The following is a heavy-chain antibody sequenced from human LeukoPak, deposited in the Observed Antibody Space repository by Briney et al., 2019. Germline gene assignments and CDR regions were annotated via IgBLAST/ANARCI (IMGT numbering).Heavy chain of an antibody. D-gene: IGHD7-27*01. V-gene: IGHV1-69*13. J-gene: IGHJ6*02. CDR3: ARANWDTYYYHGMDV. CDR1: GGTFSSYA. Sequence: ASVKVSCKASGGTFSSYAISWVRQAPGQGLEWMGGIIPIFGTANYAQKFQGRVTITADESTSTAYMELSSLRSEDTAVYYCARANWDTYYYHGMDVWGQGTTVTVSS. CDR2: IIPIFGTA.